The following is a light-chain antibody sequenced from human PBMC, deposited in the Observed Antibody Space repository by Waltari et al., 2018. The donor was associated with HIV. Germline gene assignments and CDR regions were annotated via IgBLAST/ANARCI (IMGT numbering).Light chain of an antibody. CDR1: QSVSDY. CDR3: QQRTNWPPWT. J-gene: IGKJ1*01. Sequence: DIVLTQSPATLSLSPGDRATLSCRASQSVSDYLAWYQQKPGQAPRLLIYDASNRATGIPARFSGSGSGTDFTLTISSLEPEDFAVYYCQQRTNWPPWTFGQGTKVEVK. CDR2: DAS. V-gene: IGKV3-11*01.